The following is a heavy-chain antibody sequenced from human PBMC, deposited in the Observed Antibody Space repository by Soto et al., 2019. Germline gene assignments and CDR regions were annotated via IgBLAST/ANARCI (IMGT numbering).Heavy chain of an antibody. CDR3: AKDRRYCTNGVCYTGYYYYGMDV. CDR2: ISYDGSNK. Sequence: QVQLVESGGGVVQPGRSLRLSCAASGFTFSSYGMHWVRQAPGKGLEWVAVISYDGSNKYYADSVKGRFTISRDNSKNTLYLQMNSLRAEDTAVYYCAKDRRYCTNGVCYTGYYYYGMDVWGQGTTVTVSS. V-gene: IGHV3-30*18. CDR1: GFTFSSYG. D-gene: IGHD2-8*01. J-gene: IGHJ6*02.